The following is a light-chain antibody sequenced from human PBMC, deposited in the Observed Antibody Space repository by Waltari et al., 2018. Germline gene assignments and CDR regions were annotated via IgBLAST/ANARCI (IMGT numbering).Light chain of an antibody. J-gene: IGKJ2*01. CDR1: QSVSSY. V-gene: IGKV3-11*01. Sequence: EIVLTQSPATLSLSPGERATLSCRASQSVSSYLARYQLKPGQAPRLLIYGASNRATCIPARFSGSACGTDFTLTINILEPEDFAVYYCLQSSNWYTFGQGTKLEIK. CDR3: LQSSNWYT. CDR2: GAS.